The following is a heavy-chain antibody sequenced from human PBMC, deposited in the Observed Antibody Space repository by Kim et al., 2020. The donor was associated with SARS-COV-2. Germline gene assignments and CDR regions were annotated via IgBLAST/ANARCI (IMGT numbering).Heavy chain of an antibody. CDR2: INTGNGDT. V-gene: IGHV1-3*04. CDR3: ARDWEVRGIRPDY. Sequence: ASVKVSCKASGYTFTTYTMHWVRQAPGQRLEWMGWINTGNGDTKYSQKFQGRVTLTRDTSASTAYMELSSLRYEDTAVYFCARDWEVRGIRPDYWGQGSQVTVSS. CDR1: GYTFTTYT. D-gene: IGHD3-10*01. J-gene: IGHJ4*02.